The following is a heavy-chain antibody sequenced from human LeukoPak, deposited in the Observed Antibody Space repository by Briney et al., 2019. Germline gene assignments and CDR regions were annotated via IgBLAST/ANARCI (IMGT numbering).Heavy chain of an antibody. D-gene: IGHD6-13*01. CDR3: AKTGSSSWGYFDY. J-gene: IGHJ4*02. Sequence: GGSLRLSCAASGFTFRTYGMHWVRQAPGKGLEWVAFIRNDGTMKYYADSVKGRFTISRDNSKNTLYLQMNSLRVEDTAVYYCAKTGSSSWGYFDYWGQGTLVSVSS. V-gene: IGHV3-30*02. CDR2: IRNDGTMK. CDR1: GFTFRTYG.